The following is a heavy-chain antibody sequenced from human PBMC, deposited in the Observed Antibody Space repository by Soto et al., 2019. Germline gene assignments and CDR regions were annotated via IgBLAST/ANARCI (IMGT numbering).Heavy chain of an antibody. Sequence: EVQLLESGGGLVQPGGSLRLSCAASGFTFSSYAMSWVRQAPGKGLEWVSAISGSGGSTYYADSVKGRFTISRDNSKNTLYLQMNSLRAEDTAVYYCAKDGRTQQLGYYYYYYMDVWGKGTTVTVSS. D-gene: IGHD6-13*01. CDR2: ISGSGGST. CDR1: GFTFSSYA. V-gene: IGHV3-23*01. CDR3: AKDGRTQQLGYYYYYYMDV. J-gene: IGHJ6*03.